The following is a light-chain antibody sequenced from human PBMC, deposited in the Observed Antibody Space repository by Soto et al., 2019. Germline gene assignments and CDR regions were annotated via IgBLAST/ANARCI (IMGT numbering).Light chain of an antibody. Sequence: DIQMTQSPSTLSASVGDRVTITCRASQSISSCLAWYQHKPGNATKLLIYKASSLESGSPSRFSDSGSGTQCTLTISSLQPDDFATYYCQQYNSYSWTFGQGTKVEIK. CDR2: KAS. CDR1: QSISSC. CDR3: QQYNSYSWT. J-gene: IGKJ1*01. V-gene: IGKV1-5*03.